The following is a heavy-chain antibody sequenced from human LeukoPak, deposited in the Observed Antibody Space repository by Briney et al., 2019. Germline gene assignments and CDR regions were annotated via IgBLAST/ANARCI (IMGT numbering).Heavy chain of an antibody. V-gene: IGHV4-31*03. J-gene: IGHJ4*02. CDR3: ARELYCGGDCYSGFDY. CDR1: GGSISSGGYY. Sequence: SETLSLTCTVSGGSISSGGYYWSWIRQHPGQGLEWIGYIYYSGSTYYNPSLKSRVTISVDTSKNQFSLKLSSVTAADTAVYYCARELYCGGDCYSGFDYWGQGTLVTVSS. D-gene: IGHD2-21*02. CDR2: IYYSGST.